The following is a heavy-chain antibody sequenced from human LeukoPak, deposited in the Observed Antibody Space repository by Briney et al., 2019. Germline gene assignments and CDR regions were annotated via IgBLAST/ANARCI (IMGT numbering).Heavy chain of an antibody. D-gene: IGHD6-13*01. CDR2: INTSSGGT. V-gene: IGHV1-2*02. J-gene: IGHJ5*02. Sequence: ASVKVSCTASGYTFTGYDMNWVRQAPGQGLEWMGWINTSSGGTNYAQKLQGRVTMTRDTSISTAYLELSRLRADDTAVYYCAIRLAAAGTNRFYPCGQGTLVSAS. CDR1: GYTFTGYD. CDR3: AIRLAAAGTNRFYP.